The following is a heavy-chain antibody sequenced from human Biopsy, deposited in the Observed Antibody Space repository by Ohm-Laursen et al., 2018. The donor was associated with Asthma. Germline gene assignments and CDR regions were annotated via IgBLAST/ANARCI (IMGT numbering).Heavy chain of an antibody. CDR1: GGSLSGYY. V-gene: IGHV4-31*03. J-gene: IGHJ5*02. Sequence: SQTLSLTCTVSGGSLSGYYWSWIRQHPVKGLEWIGYIYYSGSTYYNPSLKSRVSISLDTSKNQFSLSLTSVTAADTAVYYCARTTYGDDGFDPWGQGTLVTVSS. CDR3: ARTTYGDDGFDP. CDR2: IYYSGST. D-gene: IGHD4-17*01.